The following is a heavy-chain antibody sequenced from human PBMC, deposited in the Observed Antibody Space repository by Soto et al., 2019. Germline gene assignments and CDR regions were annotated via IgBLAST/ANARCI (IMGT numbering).Heavy chain of an antibody. Sequence: QVQLVQSGAEVRKPGSSVRVSCKASGGTFDAYTITWVRQAPGQGLDWMGGIIPLFGTANYAQKFQGRVTITADESTTTAHMELSSLRSEDTAVYFCARLGTKAMDVWGQGTTVTISS. D-gene: IGHD2-2*01. CDR2: IIPLFGTA. CDR3: ARLGTKAMDV. CDR1: GGTFDAYT. V-gene: IGHV1-69*01. J-gene: IGHJ6*02.